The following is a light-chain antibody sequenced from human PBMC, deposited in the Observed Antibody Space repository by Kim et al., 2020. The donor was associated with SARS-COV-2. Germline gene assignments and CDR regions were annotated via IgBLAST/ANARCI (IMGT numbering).Light chain of an antibody. CDR2: QDN. Sequence: SPGQTATITCSGDKWGDKYACWYQQKPGQSPMVVIYQDNKRPSGIPERFSGSNSGNTATLTISGTQPMDEAEYYCQAWDSSTVWVFGGGTQLTVL. J-gene: IGLJ3*02. CDR1: KWGDKY. V-gene: IGLV3-1*01. CDR3: QAWDSSTVWV.